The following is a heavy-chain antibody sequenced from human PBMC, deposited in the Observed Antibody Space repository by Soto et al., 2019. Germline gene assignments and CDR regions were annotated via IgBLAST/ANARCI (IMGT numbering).Heavy chain of an antibody. J-gene: IGHJ6*02. CDR1: GGSINSDDSY. V-gene: IGHV4-30-4*01. CDR2: IYYRGSI. Sequence: QVQLQESGPGLVAPSQTLSLTCTVSGGSINSDDSYWSWIRQPPGKGLEWIGYIYYRGSIFYNPSLVSRVTISVDTSKNQYSLKLSSVTAADTAVYYCARDDCGGTRCSYYYGMDVWGQGTKVTVSS. CDR3: ARDDCGGTRCSYYYGMDV. D-gene: IGHD2-21*01.